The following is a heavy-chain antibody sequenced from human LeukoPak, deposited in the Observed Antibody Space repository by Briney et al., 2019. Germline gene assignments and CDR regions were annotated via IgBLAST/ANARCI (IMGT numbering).Heavy chain of an antibody. Sequence: SETLSLTCTVSGASIRSYYWSWIRQPPGKGLEWIGYIYYSGSTSYNPSLKSRVTISVDTSKNQFSLKLSSVTAADTAVYYCARYDSGKVEATSFDYWGQGTLVTVSS. V-gene: IGHV4-59*01. D-gene: IGHD1-26*01. CDR1: GASIRSYY. CDR2: IYYSGST. J-gene: IGHJ4*02. CDR3: ARYDSGKVEATSFDY.